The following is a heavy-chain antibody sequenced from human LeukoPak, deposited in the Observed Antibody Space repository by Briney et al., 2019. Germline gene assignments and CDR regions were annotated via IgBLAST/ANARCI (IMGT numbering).Heavy chain of an antibody. CDR1: GFTVSSNY. CDR3: ARGGTYYYDGSGYFFFDY. CDR2: ISGSGGST. J-gene: IGHJ4*02. D-gene: IGHD3-22*01. Sequence: GGSLRLSCATSGFTVSSNYMSWVRQAPGKGLEWVSAISGSGGSTYHAASVKGLFTIARDNSKNTLYLQMNSLRAEDTAVYYCARGGTYYYDGSGYFFFDYWGQGTLVTVSS. V-gene: IGHV3-53*01.